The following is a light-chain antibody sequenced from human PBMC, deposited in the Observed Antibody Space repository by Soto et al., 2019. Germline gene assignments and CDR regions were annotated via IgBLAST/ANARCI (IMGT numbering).Light chain of an antibody. J-gene: IGKJ3*01. V-gene: IGKV3-11*01. CDR3: QQRSTWPPFT. CDR2: DAS. Sequence: EIVLTQSPATLSLSPGERATLSCRASQSVSSYLAWYQQKPGQAPRLLIYDASNGATGIPARFSGSGSGTDFTLTISSLEREDFAVYYCQQRSTWPPFTFGPGTKVDIK. CDR1: QSVSSY.